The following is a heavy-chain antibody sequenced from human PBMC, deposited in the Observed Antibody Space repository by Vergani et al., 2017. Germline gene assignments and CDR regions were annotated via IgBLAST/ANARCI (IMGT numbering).Heavy chain of an antibody. CDR3: AHXDIFDDNYEYFDY. J-gene: IGHJ4*02. V-gene: IGHV2-5*01. D-gene: IGHD4-11*01. CDR1: GFSVSSSGVG. CDR2: IYWNDDK. Sequence: QITLKESGPTLVKPTQTLTLTCTVSGFSVSSSGVGVAWIRHPPGKALECLAIIYWNDDKRYSPSLMGRLTIAKDTSRNQVVLTMTNMDPVDTATYYCAHXDIFDDNYEYFDYWGPGTLVTVSS.